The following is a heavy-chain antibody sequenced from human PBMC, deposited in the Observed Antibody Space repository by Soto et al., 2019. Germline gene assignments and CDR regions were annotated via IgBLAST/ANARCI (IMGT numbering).Heavy chain of an antibody. J-gene: IGHJ6*02. Sequence: EVQMVESGGGLVQPGGSLRLSCAGSGFTFSTYNMDWVRQAPGKGLEWISYITNTGETIYYAASVRGRFTISRDNAKNALFLQMNSLRDEDTAVYYCARDGDRGYDMDVWGQGTTVTVSS. CDR1: GFTFSTYN. CDR2: ITNTGETI. CDR3: ARDGDRGYDMDV. V-gene: IGHV3-48*02.